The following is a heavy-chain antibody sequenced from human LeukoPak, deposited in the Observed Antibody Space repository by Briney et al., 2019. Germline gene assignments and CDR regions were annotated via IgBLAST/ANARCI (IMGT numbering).Heavy chain of an antibody. D-gene: IGHD1-26*01. J-gene: IGHJ5*02. Sequence: ASVKVSCKASGYTFTSYYMHWVRQAPGQGLEWMGIINPSGGSTSDAQKFQGRVPMTRDTSTSTVYMELSSLRSEDTAVYYCARALYSGSYYHWFDPWGQGTLVTVSS. CDR2: INPSGGST. V-gene: IGHV1-46*01. CDR3: ARALYSGSYYHWFDP. CDR1: GYTFTSYY.